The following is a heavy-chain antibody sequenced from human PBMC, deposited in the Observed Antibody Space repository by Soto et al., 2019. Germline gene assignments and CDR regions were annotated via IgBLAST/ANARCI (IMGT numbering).Heavy chain of an antibody. Sequence: QVQLVESGGGVVQPGRSLRLSCAASGFTFSSYAMHWVRQAPGKGLEWVAVISYDGSNKYYADSVKGRFTISRDNSKNTLYLQMNSLRAEDTAVYYCARTTPGIAPSLVSLGWGGMDVWGQGTTVTVSS. V-gene: IGHV3-30-3*01. J-gene: IGHJ6*02. D-gene: IGHD6-13*01. CDR2: ISYDGSNK. CDR1: GFTFSSYA. CDR3: ARTTPGIAPSLVSLGWGGMDV.